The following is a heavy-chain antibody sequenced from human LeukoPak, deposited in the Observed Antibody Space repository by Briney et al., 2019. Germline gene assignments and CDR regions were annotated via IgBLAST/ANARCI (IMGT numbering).Heavy chain of an antibody. Sequence: PGGSLRLSCSASGFTFSSYAMHWVRQAPGKGLEYVSAISSNGGSTYYADSVKGRFTISRDNSKNTLYLQMSSLRAEDTAVYYCVKDRVSLGITFGGVIVTNFGYWGQGTLVTVSS. CDR1: GFTFSSYA. CDR3: VKDRVSLGITFGGVIVTNFGY. D-gene: IGHD3-16*02. CDR2: ISSNGGST. V-gene: IGHV3-64D*06. J-gene: IGHJ4*02.